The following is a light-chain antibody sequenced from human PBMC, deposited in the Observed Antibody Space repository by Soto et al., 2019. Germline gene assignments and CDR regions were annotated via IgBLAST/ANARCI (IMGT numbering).Light chain of an antibody. V-gene: IGKV3-11*01. CDR1: QSVSSY. J-gene: IGKJ2*01. Sequence: EILLTQSPATLSLSPGERAPLSCRASQSVSSYLAWYQQKPGQAPRLLIYDASNRATGIPARFSGSGSGTDFTLTISSLEPEDFAVYYCQQRSNWPPTFGQGTKVDIK. CDR3: QQRSNWPPT. CDR2: DAS.